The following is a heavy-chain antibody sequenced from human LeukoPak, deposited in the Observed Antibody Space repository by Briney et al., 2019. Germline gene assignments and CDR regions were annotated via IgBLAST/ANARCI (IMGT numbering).Heavy chain of an antibody. CDR3: ARLWQWPRSPHRLFDY. D-gene: IGHD6-19*01. CDR1: GYSFTSYW. Sequence: GESLKISCKGSGYSFTSYWIGWVRQMPGKGLEWMGIIYPGDSDTRYSPSFQGQVTISADKSISTAYLQWSSLKASDTAMYYCARLWQWPRSPHRLFDYWGQGTLVTVSS. J-gene: IGHJ4*02. CDR2: IYPGDSDT. V-gene: IGHV5-51*01.